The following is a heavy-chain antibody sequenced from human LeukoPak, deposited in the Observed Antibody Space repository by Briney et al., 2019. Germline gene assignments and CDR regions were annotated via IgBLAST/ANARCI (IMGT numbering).Heavy chain of an antibody. CDR3: ASDPGNWFDP. V-gene: IGHV3-30*04. CDR2: ISYDGSNK. CDR1: GFTFSSYA. Sequence: GGSLRLSCAASGFTFSSYAMHWVRQAPGKGLEWVAVISYDGSNKYYADSVKGRFTISRDNSKNTLYLKMNSLRAKDTAVYYCASDPGNWFDPWGQGTLVTVSS. J-gene: IGHJ5*02.